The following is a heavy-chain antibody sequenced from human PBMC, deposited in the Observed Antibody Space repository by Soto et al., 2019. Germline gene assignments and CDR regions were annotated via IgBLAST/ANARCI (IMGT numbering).Heavy chain of an antibody. CDR2: IIPIFGTA. D-gene: IGHD3-22*01. J-gene: IGHJ4*02. V-gene: IGHV1-69*13. Sequence: SVKVSCKASGGTFSSYAISWVRQAPGQGLEWMGGIIPIFGTANYAQKFQGRVTITADESASTAYMEVSSLRSEDTAVYYCARAAYYYDSSGYYPGDYWGQGSLVTVSS. CDR3: ARAAYYYDSSGYYPGDY. CDR1: GGTFSSYA.